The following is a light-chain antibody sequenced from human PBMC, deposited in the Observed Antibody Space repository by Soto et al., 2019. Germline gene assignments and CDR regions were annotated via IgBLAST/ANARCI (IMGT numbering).Light chain of an antibody. Sequence: DLQMTQSPPTLSASVGDRVTITCRASQSIRNYLAWYQQMPGKAPKLLIYGASSLQSGVPSRFSGSGSGTEFTLTISSLQPDDFATYFCQHHNSYSQTFGQGTKVEIK. CDR3: QHHNSYSQT. CDR2: GAS. V-gene: IGKV1-5*01. J-gene: IGKJ1*01. CDR1: QSIRNY.